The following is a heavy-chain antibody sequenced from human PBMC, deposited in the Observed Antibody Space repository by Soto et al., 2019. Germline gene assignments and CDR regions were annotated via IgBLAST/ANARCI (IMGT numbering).Heavy chain of an antibody. J-gene: IGHJ5*02. CDR3: AIGRTFYDGSGYYSP. V-gene: IGHV1-8*01. CDR2: MNPNSGNT. CDR1: GYTFTSYD. D-gene: IGHD3-22*01. Sequence: QVQLVQSGAEVKKPGASVKVSCKASGYTFTSYDINWVRQATGQGLEWMGWMNPNSGNTGYAKKFEGRVIMTRNTSISTAYMELSSLRSEDTAGYYCAIGRTFYDGSGYYSPWGQGTLVTVSS.